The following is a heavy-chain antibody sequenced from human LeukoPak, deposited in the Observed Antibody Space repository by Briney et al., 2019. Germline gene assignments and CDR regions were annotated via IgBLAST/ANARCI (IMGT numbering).Heavy chain of an antibody. CDR1: GFSFSKFW. Sequence: PGGSLGLSCAASGFSFSKFWMSWVRQAPGKGLEWVANINEDGSVQHYADSVKGRFTVSRDNAKNSLYVQLNSLRAADTALYYCGRIAYGDIRWGQGTLVTVSS. CDR2: INEDGSVQ. J-gene: IGHJ4*02. D-gene: IGHD4-17*01. CDR3: GRIAYGDIR. V-gene: IGHV3-7*01.